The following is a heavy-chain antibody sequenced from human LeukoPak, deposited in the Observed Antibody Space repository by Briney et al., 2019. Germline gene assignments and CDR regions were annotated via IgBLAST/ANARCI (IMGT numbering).Heavy chain of an antibody. CDR2: IYHSGST. V-gene: IGHV4-38-2*02. CDR3: ARVEIAAAATGFDY. CDR1: GYSISSGYY. Sequence: SETLSLTCTVSGYSISSGYYWGWIRQPPGKGLEWIGSIYHSGSTCYNPSLKSRVTISVDTSKNQFSLKLSSVTAADTAVYYCARVEIAAAATGFDYWGQGTLVTVSS. D-gene: IGHD6-13*01. J-gene: IGHJ4*02.